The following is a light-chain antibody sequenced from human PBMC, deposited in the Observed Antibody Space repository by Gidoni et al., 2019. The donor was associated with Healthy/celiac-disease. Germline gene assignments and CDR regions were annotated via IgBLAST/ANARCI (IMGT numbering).Light chain of an antibody. V-gene: IGKV1-8*01. Sequence: AIRMTQSPSSFSASTGDTVTITCRASQGISSYLAWYPQKPGKAPKLLIYAASTLQSGVPSRFSGSGSGTDFTLTISCLQAEDFATYYCQQYYSYPQTFGQGTKVEIK. CDR1: QGISSY. CDR3: QQYYSYPQT. J-gene: IGKJ1*01. CDR2: AAS.